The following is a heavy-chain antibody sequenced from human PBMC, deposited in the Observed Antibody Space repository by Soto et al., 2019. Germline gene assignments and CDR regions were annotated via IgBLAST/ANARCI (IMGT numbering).Heavy chain of an antibody. D-gene: IGHD3-9*01. J-gene: IGHJ4*02. V-gene: IGHV4-30-2*01. CDR1: GGSISSGGYS. Sequence: TLCLTCAVSGGSISSGGYSWSWIGQRPGKGLEWIGYSYHSGSTYYNPSLKRRVTISVDRAKNQFHLKLSYGPAAETAVYYCATDRGPSGDWFGYFDYWGQGTLVTVVS. CDR3: ATDRGPSGDWFGYFDY. CDR2: SYHSGST.